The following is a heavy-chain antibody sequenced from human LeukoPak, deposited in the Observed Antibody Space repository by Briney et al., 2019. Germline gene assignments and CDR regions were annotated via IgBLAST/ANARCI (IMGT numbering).Heavy chain of an antibody. CDR2: INPNSGGT. Sequence: ASVKVSCEASGYTFTGYYMHWVRQAPGQGLEWMGWINPNSGGTNYAQKFQGRVTMTRDTSISTAYMELSRLRSDDTAVYYCAREGRLGDLYYYGMDVWGQGTTVTVSS. CDR1: GYTFTGYY. D-gene: IGHD2-21*02. CDR3: AREGRLGDLYYYGMDV. V-gene: IGHV1-2*02. J-gene: IGHJ6*02.